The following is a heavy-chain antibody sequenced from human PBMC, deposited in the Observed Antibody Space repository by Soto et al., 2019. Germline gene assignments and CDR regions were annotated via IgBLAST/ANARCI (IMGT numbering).Heavy chain of an antibody. CDR1: GGSISSGDYY. CDR3: AREEYSRSRNWFDP. Sequence: SETLSLTCAVSGGSISSGDYYWSWIRQPPGKGLEWIGYIYYSGSTYYNPSLKSRVTISVDTSKNQFSLKLSSVTAADTAVYYCAREEYSRSRNWFDPWGQGSLVTVSS. CDR2: IYYSGST. J-gene: IGHJ5*02. V-gene: IGHV4-30-4*01. D-gene: IGHD6-6*01.